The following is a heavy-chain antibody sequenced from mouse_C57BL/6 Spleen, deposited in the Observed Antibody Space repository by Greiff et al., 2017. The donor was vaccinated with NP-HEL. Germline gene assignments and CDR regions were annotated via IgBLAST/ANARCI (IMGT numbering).Heavy chain of an antibody. Sequence: QVQLQQSGAELVRPGSSVKLSCKASGYTFTSYWMHWVKQRPIQGLEWIGNIDPSDSETHYNQKFKDKATLTVDKSSSTAYMQLSSLTSEDSAVYYCTQTAQGAMDYWGQGTSVTVSS. CDR2: IDPSDSET. J-gene: IGHJ4*01. V-gene: IGHV1-52*01. CDR1: GYTFTSYW. CDR3: TQTAQGAMDY. D-gene: IGHD3-2*02.